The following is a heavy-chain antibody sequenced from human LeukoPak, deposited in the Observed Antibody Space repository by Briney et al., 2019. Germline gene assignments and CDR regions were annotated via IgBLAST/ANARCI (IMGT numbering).Heavy chain of an antibody. V-gene: IGHV1-2*02. D-gene: IGHD5-18*01. CDR3: ARDRGRTHTAMVKRYSDY. CDR2: INPNSGGT. J-gene: IGHJ4*02. CDR1: GYTFTGYY. Sequence: ASVKVSCKASGYTFTGYYMHWVRQAPGQGLEWMGWINPNSGGTNYAQKFQGRVTMTRDTSISTAYMELSRLRSDDTAVYYCARDRGRTHTAMVKRYSDYWGQGTLVTVSS.